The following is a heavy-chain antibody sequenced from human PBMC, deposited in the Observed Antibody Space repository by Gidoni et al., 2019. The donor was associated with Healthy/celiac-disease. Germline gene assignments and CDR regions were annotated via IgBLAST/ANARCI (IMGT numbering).Heavy chain of an antibody. V-gene: IGHV1-24*01. CDR2: FDPEDGET. Sequence: QVKLVQYGAEVKTPGASVKVSCKVSGYPLTELSMHWVRQAPGKGLEWMGGFDPEDGETIYAQKFQGRVTMTEDTSTDTAYMELSSLRSEDTAVYYCATVPSGYDYRGWFDPWGQGTLVTVSS. CDR3: ATVPSGYDYRGWFDP. D-gene: IGHD5-12*01. CDR1: GYPLTELS. J-gene: IGHJ5*02.